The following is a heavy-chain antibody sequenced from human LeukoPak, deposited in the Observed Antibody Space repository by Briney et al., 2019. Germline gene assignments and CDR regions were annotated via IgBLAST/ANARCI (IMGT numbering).Heavy chain of an antibody. Sequence: KPGGSLSLTCAASGFTLSTYNTHWVRQAPGKGLEWVSSITSSSTYYADSVKGRFTISRDNAKSSLYLQMNSLRAEDTAVYYCARERVTTTAFDIWGQGTMVTVSS. CDR3: ARERVTTTAFDI. CDR1: GFTLSTYN. CDR2: ITSSSTY. J-gene: IGHJ3*02. D-gene: IGHD4-17*01. V-gene: IGHV3-21*01.